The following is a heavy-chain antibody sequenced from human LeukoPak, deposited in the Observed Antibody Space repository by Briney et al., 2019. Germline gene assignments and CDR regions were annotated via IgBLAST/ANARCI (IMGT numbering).Heavy chain of an antibody. V-gene: IGHV3-48*03. D-gene: IGHD5-18*01. J-gene: IGHJ5*02. CDR3: ARDSGYSYGAFDP. CDR2: ISSSGRTM. Sequence: GGSLRLSCAASGFTFDDYAMNWVRQAPGKGLEWVSYISSSGRTMYYADSVKGRFTISRENAKNSLYLQMNSLRADDTAVYYCARDSGYSYGAFDPWGQGTLVTVSS. CDR1: GFTFDDYA.